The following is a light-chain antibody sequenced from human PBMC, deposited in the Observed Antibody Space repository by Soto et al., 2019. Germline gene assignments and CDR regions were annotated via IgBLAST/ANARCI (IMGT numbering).Light chain of an antibody. CDR2: EVS. J-gene: IGLJ3*02. CDR1: SSDVGGYNY. Sequence: QSALTQPASVSGSPGQSITISCTGTSSDVGGYNYVSWYQQHPGKAPKLMIYEVSNRPSGVSNRFSGSKSDNTASLTISGLQAEDEADYYCSSYTSSSTRVFGGGNKLTVL. V-gene: IGLV2-14*01. CDR3: SSYTSSSTRV.